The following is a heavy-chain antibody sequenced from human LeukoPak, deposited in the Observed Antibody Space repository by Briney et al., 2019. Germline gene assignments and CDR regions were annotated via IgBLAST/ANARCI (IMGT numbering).Heavy chain of an antibody. Sequence: PSETLSLTCTVSGGSISSGSYYWSWIRQPAGEGLEWIGRIYTSGSTNYNPSLKSRVTISVDTSKNQFSLKLSSVTAADTAVYYCARVGRTYYYYYYMDVWGKGTTVTVSS. CDR1: GGSISSGSYY. V-gene: IGHV4-61*02. J-gene: IGHJ6*03. CDR3: ARVGRTYYYYYYMDV. CDR2: IYTSGST.